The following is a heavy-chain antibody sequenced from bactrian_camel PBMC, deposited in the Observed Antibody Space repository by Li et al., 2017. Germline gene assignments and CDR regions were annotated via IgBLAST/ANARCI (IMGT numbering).Heavy chain of an antibody. CDR2: LDGNGDT. V-gene: IGHV3S6*01. CDR3: AAGDSCRTIVARQFDV. CDR1: PWTYRTSC. J-gene: IGHJ4*01. Sequence: HVQLVESGGGSVQAGGSLRLSCAHSPWTYRTSCMAWFRQAPGKGREEVARLDGNGDTKYADAGEGRFTINRDIVESTLYLRMNRLRAEDSAMYYCAAGDSCRTIVARQFDVWGQGTQVTVS.